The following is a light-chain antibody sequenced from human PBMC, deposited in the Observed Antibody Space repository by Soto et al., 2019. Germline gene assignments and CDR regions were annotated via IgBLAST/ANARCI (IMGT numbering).Light chain of an antibody. CDR1: QSVSRY. J-gene: IGKJ1*01. V-gene: IGKV3-15*01. CDR2: GAS. CDR3: HQYTNWPWT. Sequence: EIVMTQSPASLSVSPGERVTLSCTASQSVSRYLAWYQQIPGQAPRLLIHGASTGAIGVPDRFSGSGSGTEFTLTISALQSEDSAIYYCHQYTNWPWTFGQGTKVEI.